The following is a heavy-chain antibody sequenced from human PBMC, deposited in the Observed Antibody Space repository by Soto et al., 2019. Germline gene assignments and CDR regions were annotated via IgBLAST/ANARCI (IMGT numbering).Heavy chain of an antibody. CDR2: ISSSSSYI. CDR1: GFTFSSYS. J-gene: IGHJ6*02. V-gene: IGHV3-21*01. CDR3: ARESKAARRSYGMDV. D-gene: IGHD6-6*01. Sequence: GGSLRLSCAASGFTFSSYSMNWVRQAPGKGLEWVSSISSSSSYIYYADSVKGRFTISRDNAKNSLYLQMNSLRAEDTAVYYCARESKAARRSYGMDVWGQGTTVTVSS.